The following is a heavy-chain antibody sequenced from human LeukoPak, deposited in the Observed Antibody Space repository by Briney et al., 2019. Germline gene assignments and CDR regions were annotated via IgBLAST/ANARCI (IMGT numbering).Heavy chain of an antibody. CDR2: IYSLGST. CDR3: SRFRYFDWPPGLDY. CDR1: GGSISSSSDY. V-gene: IGHV4-39*01. D-gene: IGHD3-9*01. Sequence: SETLSLTCTVSGGSISSSSDYWGWIRQPPGKGLEWIGNIYSLGSTYYNPSLKSRVTISVDTSKNQFSLKLSSVTAADTAVYYCSRFRYFDWPPGLDYWGQGTLVTVSS. J-gene: IGHJ4*02.